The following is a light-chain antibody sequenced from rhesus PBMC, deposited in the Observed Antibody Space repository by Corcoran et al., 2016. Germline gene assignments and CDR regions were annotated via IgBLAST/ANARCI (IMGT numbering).Light chain of an antibody. J-gene: IGKJ2*01. CDR1: QDISSY. CDR2: YAN. Sequence: DIQMTQSPSSLSASVGDRVTIPCRASQDISSYLNWYQQRPGKAPKLLIYYANNLETGVPSRFSGSGSGTEFTLTISSLQPEDFATYYCQQFYGLPYSFGQGTKVEIK. CDR3: QQFYGLPYS. V-gene: IGKV1-32*01.